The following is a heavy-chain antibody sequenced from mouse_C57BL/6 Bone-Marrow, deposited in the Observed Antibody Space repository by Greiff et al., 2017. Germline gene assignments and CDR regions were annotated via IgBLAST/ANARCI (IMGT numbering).Heavy chain of an antibody. J-gene: IGHJ2*01. CDR1: GFPFSSYA. CDR3: ARDDSFDY. V-gene: IGHV5-4*01. Sequence: EVKLMESGGGLVKPGGSLKLSCAASGFPFSSYAMSWVRQTPEKRLEWVATISDGGSYTYYPDNVKGRFTISRDHAKNNLYLQMSHLKSEDTAMYYCARDDSFDYWGQGTTLTVSS. CDR2: ISDGGSYT. D-gene: IGHD2-12*01.